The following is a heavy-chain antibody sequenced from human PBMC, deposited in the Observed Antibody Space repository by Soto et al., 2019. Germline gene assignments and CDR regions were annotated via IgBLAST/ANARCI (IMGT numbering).Heavy chain of an antibody. J-gene: IGHJ5*02. CDR2: ISYRGTP. CDR1: GGSFSSGAYY. V-gene: IGHV4-31*03. CDR3: ARVSATGTRWFDP. Sequence: QVQLQESGPGLVKPSQNLSLTCTVSGGSFSSGAYYWSWVRRHPGMGLEWIGYISYRGTPYYNPSFKCRLTISVAASKNQFSLRLSSVTAADTAVYYCARVSATGTRWFDPWGQGTLVTVSS. D-gene: IGHD6-13*01.